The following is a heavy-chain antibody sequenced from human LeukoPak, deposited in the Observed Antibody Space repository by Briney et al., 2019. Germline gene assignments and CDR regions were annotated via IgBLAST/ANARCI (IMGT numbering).Heavy chain of an antibody. CDR1: GYTFTSYG. D-gene: IGHD3-10*01. V-gene: IGHV1-18*04. CDR2: ISAYNGNT. CDR3: ARDGVTMVRGVIINQIYYYYGMDV. Sequence: ASVKVSCTASGYTFTSYGISWVRQAPGQGLEWMGWISAYNGNTNYAQKLQGRVTMTTDTSTSTAYMELRSLRSDDTAVYYCARDGVTMVRGVIINQIYYYYGMDVWGKGTTVTVSS. J-gene: IGHJ6*04.